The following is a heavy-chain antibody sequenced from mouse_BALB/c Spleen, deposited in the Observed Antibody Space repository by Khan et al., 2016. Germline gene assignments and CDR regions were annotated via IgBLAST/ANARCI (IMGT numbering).Heavy chain of an antibody. J-gene: IGHJ2*01. V-gene: IGHV4-1*02. CDR3: TRLECKGHRDY. CDR1: GFDCSRYW. Sequence: EVKLLESGGGLVQPGGSLKLSCAASGFDCSRYWMSWVRQAPGKGLEWIGEINPHSSTINYTPSLKDKFIISRDNAKNTLYLQMRKVIGEDTARYNGTRLECKGHRDYWGQVTTLTVSS. CDR2: INPHSSTI. D-gene: IGHD3-3*01.